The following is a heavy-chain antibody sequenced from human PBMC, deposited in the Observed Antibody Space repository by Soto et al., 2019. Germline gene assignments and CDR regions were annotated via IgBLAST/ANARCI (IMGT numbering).Heavy chain of an antibody. CDR2: INHSGST. CDR3: ARARANDYVWGSYRYYFDY. Sequence: XASLSVTCAVYGGSFSGYYWSWIRQPPGKGLEWIGEINHSGSTNYNPSLKSRVTISVDTSKNQFSLKLSSVTAADTAVYYCARARANDYVWGSYRYYFDYWGQRTLVTVSS. CDR1: GGSFSGYY. V-gene: IGHV4-34*01. D-gene: IGHD3-16*02. J-gene: IGHJ4*02.